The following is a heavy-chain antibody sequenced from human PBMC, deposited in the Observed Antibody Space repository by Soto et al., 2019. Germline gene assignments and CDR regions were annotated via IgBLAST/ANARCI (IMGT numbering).Heavy chain of an antibody. V-gene: IGHV3-15*06. Sequence: GGSLRLSCAASGLSFSNAWMNWVRQAPGKGLEWVGQIRSKTDGGTIFYPAPVKDRFIISRDDSRNTLYLQMNSLKIEDTAVYYCTTAHPRGPDYWGQGTLVTVSS. CDR3: TTAHPRGPDY. CDR1: GLSFSNAW. CDR2: IRSKTDGGTI. J-gene: IGHJ4*02. D-gene: IGHD5-12*01.